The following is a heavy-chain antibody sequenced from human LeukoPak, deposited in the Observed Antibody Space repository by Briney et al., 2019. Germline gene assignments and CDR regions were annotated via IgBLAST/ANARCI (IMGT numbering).Heavy chain of an antibody. Sequence: PGGSLRLSCAASGFTFSSYSMNWVRQAPGKGLEWVSAISGSDAGTYYADSVKGRFTISRDNSKNTLYLQMNSLRAEDAAVYYCAKAPLGRCTGAICYSFDYWGQGTLVTVSS. J-gene: IGHJ4*02. D-gene: IGHD2-8*02. CDR2: ISGSDAGT. CDR1: GFTFSSYS. CDR3: AKAPLGRCTGAICYSFDY. V-gene: IGHV3-23*01.